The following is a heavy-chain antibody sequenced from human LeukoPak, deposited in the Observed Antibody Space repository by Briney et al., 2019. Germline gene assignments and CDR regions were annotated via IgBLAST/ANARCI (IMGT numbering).Heavy chain of an antibody. Sequence: PSQTLSLTCTVSGCSIRSDDSYWPWVRQPPGKGLEWIECMYYSVSAHYNPSLKSRAVISEDMPKSQLSLSLTSMTDSDTAVYYCVRDQWVKAGDTWTHYGMDVWGQGTTVIVS. CDR3: VRDQWVKAGDTWTHYGMDV. D-gene: IGHD1-1*01. CDR2: MYYSVSA. V-gene: IGHV4-30-4*01. CDR1: GCSIRSDDSY. J-gene: IGHJ6*02.